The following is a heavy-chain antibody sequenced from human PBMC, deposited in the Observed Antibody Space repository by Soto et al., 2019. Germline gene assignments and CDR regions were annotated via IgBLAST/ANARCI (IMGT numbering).Heavy chain of an antibody. CDR2: INPNSGGT. V-gene: IGHV1-2*04. D-gene: IGHD6-13*01. CDR3: AREYSSSYDHDAFDI. CDR1: REGYEGNS. Sequence: CKDSREGYEGNSLRCARQANGQGLEWMGWINPNSGGTNYAQKFQGWVTMTRDTSISTAYMELSRLRSDDTAVYYCAREYSSSYDHDAFDIWGQGTMVTVSS. J-gene: IGHJ3*02.